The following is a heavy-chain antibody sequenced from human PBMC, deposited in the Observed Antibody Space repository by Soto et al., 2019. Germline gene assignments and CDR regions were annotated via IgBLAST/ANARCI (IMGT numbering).Heavy chain of an antibody. D-gene: IGHD1-20*01. CDR2: IDPIVDTS. J-gene: IGHJ4*02. CDR3: ATYPRPYKWTDI. V-gene: IGHV1-69*06. CDR1: GGDLTSYP. Sequence: QVRLEQSGAEVKKPGSSVRVSCQASGGDLTSYPIHWVRQAPGQGLEWMGVIDPIVDTSNLAENFKTRLTLTADTSTKTVYMDLASLQSDDTAIYFCATYPRPYKWTDIWGRGTQLTVSS.